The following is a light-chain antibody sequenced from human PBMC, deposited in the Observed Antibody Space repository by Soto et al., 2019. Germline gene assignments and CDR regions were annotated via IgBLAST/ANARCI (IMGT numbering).Light chain of an antibody. CDR1: TGAVTSGHY. J-gene: IGLJ3*02. V-gene: IGLV7-46*01. CDR3: MLFYSGIRV. Sequence: QAVVTQEPSLTVSPGGTVTLTCGSSTGAVTSGHYPYWFQQQPGQGPTQLIYDTSIRNSWTPARFSGSLRGGKAALTLSGPQPEEEADYYCMLFYSGIRVFGGGTKVTVL. CDR2: DTS.